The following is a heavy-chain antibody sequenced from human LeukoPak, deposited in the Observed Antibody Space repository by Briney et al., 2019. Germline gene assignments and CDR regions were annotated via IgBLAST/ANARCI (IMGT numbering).Heavy chain of an antibody. J-gene: IGHJ4*02. Sequence: GGSLRLSCAASGFTFSSYWMHWVRQAPGKGLVWVSRINSDGSSTSYADSVKGRFTISRDNAKNTLYLQMNSLRAEDTAVYYCARVRAHGSGIYYSEYYFDYWGQGTLVTVSS. CDR1: GFTFSSYW. V-gene: IGHV3-74*01. CDR3: ARVRAHGSGIYYSEYYFDY. D-gene: IGHD3-10*01. CDR2: INSDGSST.